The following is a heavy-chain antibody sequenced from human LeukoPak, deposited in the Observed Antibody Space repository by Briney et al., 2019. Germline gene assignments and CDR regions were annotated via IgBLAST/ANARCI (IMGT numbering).Heavy chain of an antibody. D-gene: IGHD2-15*01. CDR3: ARVGFRCSGGSCSGRAFDI. V-gene: IGHV3-21*01. J-gene: IGHJ3*02. Sequence: GGSLRLSCEASGFTFSNYSMHWVRQAPGKGLEGVSSISSSSSYIYHADSVQGRFTISRDNAKNALYQQVNSLRAEDTAVYYCARVGFRCSGGSCSGRAFDIWGQGTMVIVSS. CDR2: ISSSSSYI. CDR1: GFTFSNYS.